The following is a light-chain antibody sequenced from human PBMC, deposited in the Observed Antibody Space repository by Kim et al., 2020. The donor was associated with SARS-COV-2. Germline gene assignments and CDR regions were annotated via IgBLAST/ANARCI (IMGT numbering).Light chain of an antibody. CDR3: LQHNRYLS. CDR1: RGVRNG. CDR2: AAS. J-gene: IGKJ5*01. Sequence: SASVGDRVTVTGRASRGVRNGLEWFQHNPGGVPKRLIYAASTLQSGVPSRFSGSVSGTEFTLTISSLQPEDFATYYCLQHNRYLSFGQGTRLEIK. V-gene: IGKV1-17*01.